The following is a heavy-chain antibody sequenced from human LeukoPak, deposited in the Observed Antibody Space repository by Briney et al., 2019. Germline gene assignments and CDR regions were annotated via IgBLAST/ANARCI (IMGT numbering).Heavy chain of an antibody. CDR3: ARDRDTISTTDAGGDHFHY. V-gene: IGHV1-2*02. D-gene: IGHD1-1*01. J-gene: IGHJ4*02. CDR2: INPNSGGT. CDR1: GYIFKNYN. Sequence: GASVKVSCKTSGYIFKNYNMHWVRQAPGQGLEWMGWINPNSGGTNYAQNFQGRVTMTRDTSITTAYMELSSLRSDDTAVYYCARDRDTISTTDAGGDHFHYWGQGTLVTVSS.